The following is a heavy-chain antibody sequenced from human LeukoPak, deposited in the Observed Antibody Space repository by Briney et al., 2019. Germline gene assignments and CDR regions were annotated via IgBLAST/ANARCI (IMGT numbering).Heavy chain of an antibody. V-gene: IGHV3-21*01. CDR1: GFTFSSYS. D-gene: IGHD2-2*02. CDR3: ARDPAYCSSTSCYTFDY. Sequence: GGSLRLSCEASGFTFSSYSMNWVRQAPGKGLEWVSSITSSSSYIYYADSVEGRFTISRDNAKNSLYLHMNSLRAEDTAVYYCARDPAYCSSTSCYTFDYWGQGTLVTVSS. CDR2: ITSSSSYI. J-gene: IGHJ4*02.